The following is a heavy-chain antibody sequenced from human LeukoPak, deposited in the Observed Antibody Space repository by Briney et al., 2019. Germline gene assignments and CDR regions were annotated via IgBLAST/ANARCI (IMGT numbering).Heavy chain of an antibody. J-gene: IGHJ4*02. CDR2: ITTSGSTM. Sequence: PGGSLRLSCAASGFTLSTYEMNWVRQAPGKGLDWVSYITTSGSTMSYADSVKGRFTISRDNAKNSLYLQINGLRAEDTAVYYCARRDFYDTTGYLFDYWGQGTLVTVSS. D-gene: IGHD3-22*01. V-gene: IGHV3-48*03. CDR3: ARRDFYDTTGYLFDY. CDR1: GFTLSTYE.